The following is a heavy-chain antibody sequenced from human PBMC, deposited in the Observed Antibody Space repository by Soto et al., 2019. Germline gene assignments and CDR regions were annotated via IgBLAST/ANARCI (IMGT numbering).Heavy chain of an antibody. Sequence: DVKLVESGGGLVKPGGSLRLSCAASGFTVTRYSMNWVRQAPGKGLEWVSSISSTTNYIYYGDSMKGRFTISRDNAKKSLYLEMTRLRAEDTAVYYCARESEDLTSNFDDWVQGTLVTVSS. CDR2: ISSTTNYI. CDR3: ARESEDLTSNFDD. J-gene: IGHJ4*02. CDR1: GFTVTRYS. V-gene: IGHV3-21*01.